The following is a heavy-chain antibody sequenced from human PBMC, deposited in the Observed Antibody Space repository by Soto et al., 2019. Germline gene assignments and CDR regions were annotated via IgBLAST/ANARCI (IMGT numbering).Heavy chain of an antibody. Sequence: PSETPSLTCTVSGGSISSYYWSWIRQPPGKGLEWIGYIYYSGSTNYNPSLKSRVTISVDTSKNQFSLKLSSVTAADTAVYYCARHVQYYDFWSGYPSYYYYYMDVWGKGTTVTVSS. CDR3: ARHVQYYDFWSGYPSYYYYYMDV. D-gene: IGHD3-3*01. CDR1: GGSISSYY. V-gene: IGHV4-59*08. CDR2: IYYSGST. J-gene: IGHJ6*03.